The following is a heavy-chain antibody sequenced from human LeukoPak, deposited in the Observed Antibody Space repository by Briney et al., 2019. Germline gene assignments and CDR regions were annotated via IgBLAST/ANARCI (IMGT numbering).Heavy chain of an antibody. CDR3: ARASMTTNAFDI. CDR1: GYTFTGYY. V-gene: IGHV1-2*02. D-gene: IGHD4-17*01. CDR2: INPNSGGT. J-gene: IGHJ3*02. Sequence: ASVKVSCKASGYTFTGYYMHWVRQAPGQGLEWMGWINPNSGGTNYAQKFQGRVTMTRDTSITTAYMELSRLRSDDTAVYYCARASMTTNAFDIWGQGTMVTVSS.